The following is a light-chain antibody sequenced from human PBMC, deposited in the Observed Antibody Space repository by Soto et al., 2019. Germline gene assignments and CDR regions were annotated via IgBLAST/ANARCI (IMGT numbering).Light chain of an antibody. J-gene: IGKJ1*01. CDR1: QSVLYSSNNKNY. CDR2: WAS. Sequence: DIVMTQSPDSLAVSLGERATINCKSSQSVLYSSNNKNYLAWYQQKPGQPPKLLIYWASTRESGVPDRFSGSGSGTDVTLTISSLQAEDVVVYYCQQYYSTPRTFGQGTKFDIK. CDR3: QQYYSTPRT. V-gene: IGKV4-1*01.